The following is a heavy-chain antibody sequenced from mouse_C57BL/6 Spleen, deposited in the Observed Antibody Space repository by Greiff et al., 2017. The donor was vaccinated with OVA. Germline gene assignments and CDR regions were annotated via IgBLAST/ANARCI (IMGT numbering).Heavy chain of an antibody. J-gene: IGHJ3*01. CDR3: ARHPITTVVESFAY. V-gene: IGHV5-6*01. CDR2: ISSGGSYT. CDR1: GFTFSSYG. Sequence: EVQLVESGGDLVKPGGSLKLSCAASGFTFSSYGMSWVRQTPDKRLGWVATISSGGSYTYYPDSVKGRFTISRNNAKNTLYLQMSSLKSEDTAMYYCARHPITTVVESFAYWGQGTLVTVSA. D-gene: IGHD1-1*01.